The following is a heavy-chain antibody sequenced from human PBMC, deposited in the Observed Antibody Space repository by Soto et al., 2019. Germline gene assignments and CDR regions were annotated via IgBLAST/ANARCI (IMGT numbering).Heavy chain of an antibody. Sequence: QVQLQESGPGLVKPSQTLSLTCTVSGGSISSGGYYWSWIRQHPGKGLEWIGYIYYSGSTYYNPSLKGRVTISVDTSKNQFSLKLSSVTAADTAVYYCARDGYNDGDAFDIWGQGTMVTVSS. CDR1: GGSISSGGYY. V-gene: IGHV4-31*03. CDR2: IYYSGST. D-gene: IGHD5-12*01. J-gene: IGHJ3*02. CDR3: ARDGYNDGDAFDI.